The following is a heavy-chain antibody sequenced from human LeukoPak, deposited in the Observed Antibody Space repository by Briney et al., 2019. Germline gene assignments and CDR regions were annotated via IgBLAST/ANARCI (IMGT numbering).Heavy chain of an antibody. CDR3: ARDIPFYDFWSGQYYYYGMDV. CDR2: IYTSGST. CDR1: GGSISSGSYY. V-gene: IGHV4-61*02. J-gene: IGHJ6*02. D-gene: IGHD3-3*01. Sequence: PSQTLSLTCTVSGGSISSGSYYWSWIRQPAGKGLEWIGRIYTSGSTNYNPSLKSRVTMSVDTSKNQFSLKLSSVTAADTAVYYCARDIPFYDFWSGQYYYYGMDVWGQGTTVTVSS.